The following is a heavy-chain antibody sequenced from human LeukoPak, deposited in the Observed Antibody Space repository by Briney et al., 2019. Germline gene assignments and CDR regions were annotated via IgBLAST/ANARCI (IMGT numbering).Heavy chain of an antibody. CDR1: GYTFTSYD. J-gene: IGHJ4*02. Sequence: ASVKVSCKASGYTFTSYDINCVRQATGQGLEGRGWMNPNSGNTGYAQKLQGRVTMTRNTSISTAYMDLSSLRSEDTAVYYCARSGRYDSSGYDVWGQGTLVTVSS. V-gene: IGHV1-8*01. D-gene: IGHD3-22*01. CDR2: MNPNSGNT. CDR3: ARSGRYDSSGYDV.